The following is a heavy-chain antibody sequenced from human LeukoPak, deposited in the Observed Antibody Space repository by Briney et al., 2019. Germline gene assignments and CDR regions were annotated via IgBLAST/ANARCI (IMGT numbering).Heavy chain of an antibody. J-gene: IGHJ4*02. CDR3: AIRTGNFDY. D-gene: IGHD7-27*01. V-gene: IGHV4-34*01. Sequence: TSETLSLTCAVYGGSFSGYCWSWIRQPPGKGLEWIGEINHSGSTNYNPSLKSRVTISVDTSKNQFSLKLSSVTAADTAVYYCAIRTGNFDYWGQGTLVTVSS. CDR2: INHSGST. CDR1: GGSFSGYC.